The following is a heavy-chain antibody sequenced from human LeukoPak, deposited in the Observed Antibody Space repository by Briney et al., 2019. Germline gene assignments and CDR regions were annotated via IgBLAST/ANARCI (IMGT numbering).Heavy chain of an antibody. CDR3: ARDRHSSSWYVVYYYYYYMDV. V-gene: IGHV3-66*01. CDR2: IYSGGST. D-gene: IGHD6-13*01. J-gene: IGHJ6*03. CDR1: GFTVSSNY. Sequence: GGSLRLSCAASGFTVSSNYMSWVRQAPGKGLEWVSVIYSGGSTYYADSVKGRFTISRDNSKNTLYLQMNSLRAEDTAVYYCARDRHSSSWYVVYYYYYYMDVWGKGTTVTVSS.